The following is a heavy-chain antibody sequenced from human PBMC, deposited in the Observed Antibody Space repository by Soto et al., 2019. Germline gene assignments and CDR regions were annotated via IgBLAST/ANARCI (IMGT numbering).Heavy chain of an antibody. J-gene: IGHJ5*02. CDR2: ISASNGNT. Sequence: ASVKVSCKASGYTFTSYGISWVRQAPGQGLEWMGWISASNGNTNYAQKLQGRVTMTTDTSTSTAYMELRSLRSDDTAVYYCAGDSEYCSGGSCYSDWFDPWGQGTLVTVSS. D-gene: IGHD2-15*01. CDR3: AGDSEYCSGGSCYSDWFDP. V-gene: IGHV1-18*01. CDR1: GYTFTSYG.